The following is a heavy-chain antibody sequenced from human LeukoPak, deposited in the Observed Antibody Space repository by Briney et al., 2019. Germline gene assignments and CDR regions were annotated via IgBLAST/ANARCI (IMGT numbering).Heavy chain of an antibody. V-gene: IGHV3-21*04. D-gene: IGHD5-24*01. CDR3: VRDGVRDGLYFDY. J-gene: IGHJ4*02. CDR2: ISSSGGNT. Sequence: GGSLRLSCAASGFTFSSYGMSWVRQAPGKGLEWVSSISSSGGNTYYADSVKGRFTISRDNAKNSLYLQMNSLRAEDTAVYYCVRDGVRDGLYFDYWGQGTLVTVSS. CDR1: GFTFSSYG.